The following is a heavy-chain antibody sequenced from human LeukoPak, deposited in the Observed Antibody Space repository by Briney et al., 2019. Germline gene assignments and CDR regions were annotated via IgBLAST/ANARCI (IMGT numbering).Heavy chain of an antibody. D-gene: IGHD1-26*01. V-gene: IGHV3-23*01. CDR3: AKKRGVIVGATYSFWDD. CDR1: GFTFSSYA. J-gene: IGHJ4*02. CDR2: ISGSGGST. Sequence: PGGSLRLSCAASGFTFSSYAMSWVRQAPGKGLEWVSAISGSGGSTYYADSVKGRFTISRDNSKNTLYLQMNSLRAEDTAVYYCAKKRGVIVGATYSFWDDWGQGTLVTVSS.